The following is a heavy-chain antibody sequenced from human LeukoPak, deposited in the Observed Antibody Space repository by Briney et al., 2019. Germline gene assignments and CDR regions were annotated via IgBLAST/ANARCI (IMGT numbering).Heavy chain of an antibody. Sequence: SQTLSLTCTVSGGSISSGSYYWSWIRQPAGKGLEWIGRIYTSGSTNYNPSLKSRVTISVDTSKNQFSLKLSSVTAADTAVYYCAKKDYYYMDVWGKGTTVTVSS. V-gene: IGHV4-61*02. J-gene: IGHJ6*03. CDR3: AKKDYYYMDV. CDR2: IYTSGST. CDR1: GGSISSGSYY.